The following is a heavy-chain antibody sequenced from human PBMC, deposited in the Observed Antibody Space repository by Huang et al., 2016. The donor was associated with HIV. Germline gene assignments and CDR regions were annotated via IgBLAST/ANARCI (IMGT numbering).Heavy chain of an antibody. V-gene: IGHV5-51*01. D-gene: IGHD6-13*01. CDR2: SYPGDSDT. Sequence: EVQLVQSGAEVKKPGESLKISCQGSGYSFNTYWIAWVRQMPGKGPGWMGISYPGDSDTRYSPSFQGQVTIAADKSIDTAYLQWRSLKASDTAMYYCARKFSSTWYRAFDLWGQGTMVTVSS. CDR3: ARKFSSTWYRAFDL. J-gene: IGHJ3*01. CDR1: GYSFNTYW.